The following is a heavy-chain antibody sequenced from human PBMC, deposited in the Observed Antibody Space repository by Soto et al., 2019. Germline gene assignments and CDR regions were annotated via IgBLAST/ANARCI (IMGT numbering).Heavy chain of an antibody. J-gene: IGHJ3*02. CDR1: GGSISSYY. CDR3: ARPWGTDAFDI. CDR2: IYYSGST. Sequence: QVQLQESGPGLVKPSETLSLTCTVSGGSISSYYWSWIRQPPGKGLEWIGYIYYSGSTNYNPSLKSRVTRSVDTSKNQFSLKLSSVTAADTAGYYCARPWGTDAFDIWGQGTMVTVSS. V-gene: IGHV4-59*08. D-gene: IGHD1-1*01.